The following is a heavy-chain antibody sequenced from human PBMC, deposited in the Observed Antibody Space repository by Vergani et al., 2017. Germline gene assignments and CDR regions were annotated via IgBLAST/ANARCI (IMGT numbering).Heavy chain of an antibody. J-gene: IGHJ5*02. V-gene: IGHV4-31*03. CDR1: GGSISSGGYY. CDR3: ARGVAVAGTNWFDP. Sequence: QVQLQESGPGLVKPSQTLSLTCTVSGGSISSGGYYWSWIRQHPGKGLEWIGYIYYSGSTYYNPSIKSRVTISVDTSKNQFSLKLSSVTAADTAVYYCARGVAVAGTNWFDPWGQGTLVTVSS. CDR2: IYYSGST. D-gene: IGHD6-19*01.